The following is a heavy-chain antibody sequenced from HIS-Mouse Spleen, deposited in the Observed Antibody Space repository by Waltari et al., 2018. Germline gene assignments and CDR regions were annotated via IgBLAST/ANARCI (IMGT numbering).Heavy chain of an antibody. CDR2: IDYSWST. Sequence: QVQLQESGPGLVKPSQTLSLTCTVSGSPITLGGSYWIWHRHHPGKGREWIGYIDYSWSTHYNPSLKSRVTISVDTSKNQFSLKLSSVTAADTAVYYCAREEGHSSSWYAFDIWGQGTMVTVSS. V-gene: IGHV4-31*03. D-gene: IGHD6-13*01. J-gene: IGHJ3*02. CDR1: GSPITLGGSY. CDR3: AREEGHSSSWYAFDI.